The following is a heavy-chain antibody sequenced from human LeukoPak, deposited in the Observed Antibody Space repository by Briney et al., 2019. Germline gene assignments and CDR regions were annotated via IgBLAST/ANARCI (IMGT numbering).Heavy chain of an antibody. V-gene: IGHV4-34*01. CDR3: ARRNRAMDAFDI. J-gene: IGHJ3*02. D-gene: IGHD2-2*01. CDR1: GGSFSGYY. CDR2: IYNSGST. Sequence: SETLSLTCAVYGGSFSGYYWSWIRQPPGKGLECIGYIYNSGSTNYNPSLKSRVTISVDTSKSQFSLKMRSVTAADTAVYYCARRNRAMDAFDIWGQGTMVTVSS.